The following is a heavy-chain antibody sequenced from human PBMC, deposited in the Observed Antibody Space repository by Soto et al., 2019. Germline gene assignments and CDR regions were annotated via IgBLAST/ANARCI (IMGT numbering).Heavy chain of an antibody. D-gene: IGHD6-13*01. CDR1: GGSFSGYY. Sequence: QVQLQEWGAGLLKPSETLSLTCAVYGGSFSGYYWSWIRQPPGKGREWIGEINHSGSTNYNPSLKSRVTISVDTSKNQFSLKLSSVTAADPAVYYCAREYSSSWFPMGNWFDPWGQGTLVTVSS. J-gene: IGHJ5*02. CDR2: INHSGST. V-gene: IGHV4-34*01. CDR3: AREYSSSWFPMGNWFDP.